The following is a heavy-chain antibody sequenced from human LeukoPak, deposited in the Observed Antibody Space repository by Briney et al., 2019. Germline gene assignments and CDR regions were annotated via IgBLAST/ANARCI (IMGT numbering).Heavy chain of an antibody. J-gene: IGHJ6*02. CDR1: GFTVSSNY. Sequence: GGSLRLSCAASGFTVSSNYMSWVRQAPGKGLEWVSVIYSGGSTYYADSVKGRFTISRDNVKNVLYLQMNSLGPEDTALYYCAKDLSSAITSALVLDVWGQGTTVIVS. V-gene: IGHV3-53*03. CDR3: AKDLSSAITSALVLDV. D-gene: IGHD3-22*01. CDR2: IYSGGST.